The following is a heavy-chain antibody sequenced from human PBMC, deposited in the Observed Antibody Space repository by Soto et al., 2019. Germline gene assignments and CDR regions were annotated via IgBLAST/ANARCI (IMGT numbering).Heavy chain of an antibody. CDR1: GFTFSSYG. CDR3: AKDTVMITFGGVIGSWYFDL. CDR2: ISYDGSNK. Sequence: GGSLRLCCAASGFTFSSYGMHWVRQAPGKGLEWVAVISYDGSNKYYADSVKGRFTISRDNSKNTLYLQMNSLRAEDTAVYYCAKDTVMITFGGVIGSWYFDLWGRGTLVTVSS. D-gene: IGHD3-16*02. J-gene: IGHJ2*01. V-gene: IGHV3-30*18.